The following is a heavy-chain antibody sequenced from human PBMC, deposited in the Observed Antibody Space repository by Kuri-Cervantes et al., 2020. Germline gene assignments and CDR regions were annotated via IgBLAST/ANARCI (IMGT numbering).Heavy chain of an antibody. CDR1: GFTFSDYY. CDR3: ATETYYYDSSGYSVFDY. J-gene: IGHJ4*02. CDR2: ISSSGSTI. V-gene: IGHV3-11*04. Sequence: GESLKISCAASGFTFSDYYMSWIRQAPGKGLEWVSYISSSGSTIYYADSVKGRFTISRDNAKNSLCLQMNSLRAEDTAVYYCATETYYYDSSGYSVFDYWGQGTLVTVSS. D-gene: IGHD3-22*01.